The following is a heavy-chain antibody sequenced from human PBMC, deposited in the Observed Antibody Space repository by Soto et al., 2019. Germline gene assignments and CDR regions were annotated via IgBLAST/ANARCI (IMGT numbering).Heavy chain of an antibody. V-gene: IGHV4-59*01. CDR1: GGSISSYY. J-gene: IGHJ4*02. Sequence: SETLSLTCTVSGGSISSYYWSWIRQPPGKGLEWIGYIYYSGSTNYNPSLKSRVTISVDTSKNQFPLKLSSVTAADTAVYYCATASNSGSFDYWGRGTLVTVSS. CDR3: ATASNSGSFDY. D-gene: IGHD1-26*01. CDR2: IYYSGST.